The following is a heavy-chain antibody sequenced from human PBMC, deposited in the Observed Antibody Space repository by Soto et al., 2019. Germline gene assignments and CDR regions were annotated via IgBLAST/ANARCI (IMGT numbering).Heavy chain of an antibody. Sequence: QLKLQESGSGVVKPSQTLSLTCAVSGGSVSSGVFSWNWIRQPPGQGLEWIGYISHGGIPHYTPSLRGRVSISVARSTNVISLTLTSMTPADTAVYFCARGHYYYAMDVWGQGTTVTVSS. CDR2: ISHGGIP. CDR3: ARGHYYYAMDV. V-gene: IGHV4-30-2*01. CDR1: GGSVSSGVFS. J-gene: IGHJ6*02.